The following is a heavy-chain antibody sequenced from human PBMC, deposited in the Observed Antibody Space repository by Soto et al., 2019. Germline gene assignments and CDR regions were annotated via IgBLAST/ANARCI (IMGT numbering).Heavy chain of an antibody. V-gene: IGHV3-30*18. J-gene: IGHJ4*02. CDR1: GFTFSDYA. Sequence: VQLVESGGGVVQPGRSLRLSCATSGFTFSDYAMHWVRQAPGKGLEWVAVVSHDGRNTHYADSVKGRFTISRDSSKNTISLEMTSLRAEDTAVYYCAKGGRQWLVTSDFNYWGQGALVTVSS. D-gene: IGHD6-19*01. CDR2: VSHDGRNT. CDR3: AKGGRQWLVTSDFNY.